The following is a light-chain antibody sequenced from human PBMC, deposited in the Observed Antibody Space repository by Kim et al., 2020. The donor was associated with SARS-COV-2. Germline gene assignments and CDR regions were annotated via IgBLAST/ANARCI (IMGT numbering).Light chain of an antibody. CDR3: ISFTGGKYA. CDR2: DVT. Sequence: QSALTQPPSASGSPGQSVTISCTGTSRDVGAHDYVSWYQQHPSKVPKLMIYDVTKRPSGVPDRFSGSKSGNTASLIVSGLQAEDEADYYCISFTGGKYAFGTGTKVTVL. V-gene: IGLV2-8*01. J-gene: IGLJ1*01. CDR1: SRDVGAHDY.